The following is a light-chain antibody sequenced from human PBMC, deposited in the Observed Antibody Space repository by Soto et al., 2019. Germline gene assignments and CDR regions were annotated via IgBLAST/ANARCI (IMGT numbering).Light chain of an antibody. CDR2: DAS. CDR3: QQYGSSPRT. Sequence: DIQMTQSPSTLSASVGVKVTIACRASQSISSCLACYQQKAGKAPKVLIYDASSLHSGVPSRFTGSGFGTEFTLTISSLQPEDFAVYYCQQYGSSPRTFGQGTKVDI. J-gene: IGKJ1*01. V-gene: IGKV1-5*01. CDR1: QSISSC.